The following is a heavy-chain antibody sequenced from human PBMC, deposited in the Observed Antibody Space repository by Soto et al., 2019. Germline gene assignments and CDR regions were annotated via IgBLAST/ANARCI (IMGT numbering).Heavy chain of an antibody. CDR3: ARSQGGSSSLDIYYYYYYGMDV. V-gene: IGHV1-69*01. CDR2: VIPIFGRP. Sequence: QVQLVQSGAEVKKPGSSVKVSCKAPGGTFSTYAISWVRQAPGQGLEWMGGVIPIFGRPKYAQKFQGRVTSTADESTSTGYMELRSLRSEDTAVYYCARSQGGSSSLDIYYYYYYGMDVWGQGTTVTVSS. CDR1: GGTFSTYA. D-gene: IGHD2-15*01. J-gene: IGHJ6*02.